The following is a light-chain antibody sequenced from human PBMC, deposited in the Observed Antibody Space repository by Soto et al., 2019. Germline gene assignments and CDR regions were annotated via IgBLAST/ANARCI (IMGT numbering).Light chain of an antibody. CDR1: QGIKND. Sequence: AIQMTQSPSSLSASVGDRVTITCRASQGIKNDLVWYQQKPGRAPKLLIYVASNLQSAVPSRFSGSGSGTDLTLTISSLQAEDFANYYYLQYYCYPLTFGGGTKVEIK. J-gene: IGKJ4*01. CDR2: VAS. V-gene: IGKV1-6*01. CDR3: LQYYCYPLT.